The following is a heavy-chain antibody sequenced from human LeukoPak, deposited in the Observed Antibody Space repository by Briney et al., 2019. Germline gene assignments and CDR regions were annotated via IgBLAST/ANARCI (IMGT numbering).Heavy chain of an antibody. V-gene: IGHV3-7*01. CDR1: GFPFQSYW. CDR3: MPGRGY. J-gene: IGHJ4*02. D-gene: IGHD2-8*02. CDR2: INADGSDK. Sequence: GGSLRLSCTTSGFPFQSYWMNWVRQAPGKGLELVANINADGSDKYFMDSVKGRFSISRDNANNRLYLQMTSLRAEDTAVYYCMPGRGYWGQGTLVAVSS.